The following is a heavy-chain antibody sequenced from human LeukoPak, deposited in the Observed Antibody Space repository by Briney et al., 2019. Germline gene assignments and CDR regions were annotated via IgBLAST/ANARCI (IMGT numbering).Heavy chain of an antibody. J-gene: IGHJ3*02. CDR1: GFTFSSYS. CDR3: ARVPAGVIGMRDAFDI. V-gene: IGHV3-21*01. Sequence: NPGGSLRLSCAASGFTFSSYSMNWVRQARGKGLEWVSSISGSSSYIYYADSVKGRFTSSRHNAKNSLYLQMNSLRAEDTAVYYCARVPAGVIGMRDAFDIWGQGTMVTVSS. D-gene: IGHD3-16*02. CDR2: ISGSSSYI.